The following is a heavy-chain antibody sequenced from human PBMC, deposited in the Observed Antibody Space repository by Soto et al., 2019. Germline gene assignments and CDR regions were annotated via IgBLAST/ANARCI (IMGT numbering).Heavy chain of an antibody. J-gene: IGHJ3*02. CDR1: GFSFNSHA. CDR3: AKTTKGGFSGFCSGGRCYPAAFDI. D-gene: IGHD2-15*01. V-gene: IGHV3-23*01. CDR2: INSGVDA. Sequence: DVQLSESGGGLVQPGGSLRLTCAASGFSFNSHAMTWVRQAPGRGLEWVAAINSGVDAFYADSVKGRFTISRDNSKDTLYLQMNSLGVEDTALYFCAKTTKGGFSGFCSGGRCYPAAFDIWGQGTLVTVSS.